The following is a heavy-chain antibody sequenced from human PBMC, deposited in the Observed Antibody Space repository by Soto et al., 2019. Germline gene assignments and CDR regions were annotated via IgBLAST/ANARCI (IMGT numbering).Heavy chain of an antibody. J-gene: IGHJ4*02. Sequence: GGSLRLACAASVLTVSRYWMHLVRHAPGKGLVWVSHINTDGSNTNYADSVKGRFTISRDNYRNTLHLQMNSLKAEDTAVYYCAKDGDSISRNKPLDYWGQGTLVTVPQ. D-gene: IGHD3-3*02. CDR2: INTDGSNT. V-gene: IGHV3-74*01. CDR1: VLTVSRYW. CDR3: AKDGDSISRNKPLDY.